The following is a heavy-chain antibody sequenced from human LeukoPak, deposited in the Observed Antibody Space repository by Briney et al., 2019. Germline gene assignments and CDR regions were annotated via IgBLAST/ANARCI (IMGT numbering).Heavy chain of an antibody. Sequence: GGSLRLSCAASGFTFGSYAMHWVRQAPGKGLEWVALISFDGSDKFHADSVKGRFTISRDNSKNTLYLQMISLRADDTAVYYCAKDRAIVGPTYFDYWGQGTLVTVSS. CDR3: AKDRAIVGPTYFDY. CDR2: ISFDGSDK. D-gene: IGHD1-26*01. CDR1: GFTFGSYA. J-gene: IGHJ4*02. V-gene: IGHV3-30-3*01.